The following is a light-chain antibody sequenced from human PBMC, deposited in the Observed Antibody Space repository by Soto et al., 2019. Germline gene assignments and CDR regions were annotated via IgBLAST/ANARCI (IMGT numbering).Light chain of an antibody. CDR2: AAS. CDR3: QKCCSSPWT. CDR1: QSVSSYY. V-gene: IGKV3-20*01. Sequence: EIVLTQSPGTLSLSPGERATLSCRASQSVSSYYLAWYQQKPGQAPRLLIYAASSRATGIPDRCSGGGSGTDFTLTISRLEPEDFAAYYWQKCCSSPWTFGQGPKVEIK. J-gene: IGKJ1*01.